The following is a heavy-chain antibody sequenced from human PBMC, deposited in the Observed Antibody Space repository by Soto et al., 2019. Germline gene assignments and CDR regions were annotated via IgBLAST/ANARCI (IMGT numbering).Heavy chain of an antibody. J-gene: IGHJ6*02. CDR3: ARMYYDFWSGYRETGYYYGMDV. CDR2: ISAYNGNT. D-gene: IGHD3-3*01. V-gene: IGHV1-18*04. Sequence: VSVKVSCKASGYTFTSYGISWVRQAPGQGLEWMGWISAYNGNTNYAQKLQGRVTMTTDTSTSTAYMELRSLRSDDTAVYYCARMYYDFWSGYRETGYYYGMDVWGQGTTVTVSS. CDR1: GYTFTSYG.